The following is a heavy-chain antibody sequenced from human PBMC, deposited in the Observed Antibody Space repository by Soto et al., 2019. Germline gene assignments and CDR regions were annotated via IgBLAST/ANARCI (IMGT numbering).Heavy chain of an antibody. CDR3: ARGGDWQFDP. CDR1: GDSISSDKW. CDR2: IHHDGRT. V-gene: IGHV4-4*02. D-gene: IGHD3-16*01. J-gene: IGHJ5*02. Sequence: QVQLQESGPGLVKPSGTLSLTCVVSGDSISSDKWWTWVRQPPGKGPEWIGEIHHDGRTNYNPSLKSRVTMSADKSKNQFSLNLRSVTAADTAVYYCARGGDWQFDPWGQGALVTVSS.